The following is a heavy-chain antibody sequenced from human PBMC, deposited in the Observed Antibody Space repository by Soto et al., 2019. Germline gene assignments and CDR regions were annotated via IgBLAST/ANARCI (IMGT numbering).Heavy chain of an antibody. Sequence: EVQLSESGGGLVQPGGSLRLSCAASGFTFSSYAMAWVRQAPGKGLEYVSAISASGGSTYYADSVKGRFTISRDNSKNKLYLQMDSLRAEDTALYYCAMEGGTARFDYWGQGTLVTVSS. V-gene: IGHV3-23*01. CDR3: AMEGGTARFDY. D-gene: IGHD6-6*01. CDR2: ISASGGST. J-gene: IGHJ4*02. CDR1: GFTFSSYA.